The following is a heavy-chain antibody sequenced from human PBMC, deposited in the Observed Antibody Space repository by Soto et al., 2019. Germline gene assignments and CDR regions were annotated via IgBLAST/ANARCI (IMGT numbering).Heavy chain of an antibody. CDR3: ARGRSSGWASYYYGMDV. CDR2: INAGNGNT. V-gene: IGHV1-3*01. D-gene: IGHD6-19*01. Sequence: QVQLVQSGAEVKKPGASVKVSCKASGYTFTSYAMHWVRQAPGQRLEWMGWINAGNGNTKYSQKFQGRVTITRNTSASTAYMELSSLRSEDTAVYYCARGRSSGWASYYYGMDVWGQGTTVTVSS. J-gene: IGHJ6*02. CDR1: GYTFTSYA.